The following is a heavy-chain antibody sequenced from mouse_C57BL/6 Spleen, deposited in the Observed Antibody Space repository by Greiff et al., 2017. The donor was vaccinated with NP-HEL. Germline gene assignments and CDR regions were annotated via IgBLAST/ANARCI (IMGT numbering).Heavy chain of an antibody. V-gene: IGHV5-9-1*02. CDR1: GFTFSSYA. D-gene: IGHD2-3*01. CDR2: ISSGGDYI. CDR3: TRVGFDGYPDY. J-gene: IGHJ2*01. Sequence: DVHLVESGEGLVKPGGSLKLSCAASGFTFSSYAMSWVRQTPEKRLEWVAYISSGGDYIYYADTVKGRFTLSRDNARNTLYLQMSSLKSEDTAMYYCTRVGFDGYPDYWGQGTTLTVSS.